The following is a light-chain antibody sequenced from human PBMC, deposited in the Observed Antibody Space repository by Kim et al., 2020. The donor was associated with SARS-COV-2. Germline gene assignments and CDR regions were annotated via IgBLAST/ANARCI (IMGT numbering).Light chain of an antibody. Sequence: SSELTQDPAVSVALGQTVRITCQGDSLRSYYASWYQQKPGQAPVLVIYGKNNRPSGLPDRFSGSSSGNTASLTITGAQAEDEADYYCNSRDSSGNHHWVF. CDR1: SLRSYY. CDR2: GKN. J-gene: IGLJ3*02. CDR3: NSRDSSGNHHWV. V-gene: IGLV3-19*01.